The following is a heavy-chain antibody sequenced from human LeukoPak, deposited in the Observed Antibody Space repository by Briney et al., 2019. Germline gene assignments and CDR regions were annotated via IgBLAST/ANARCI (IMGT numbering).Heavy chain of an antibody. CDR1: GYTFTVYY. D-gene: IGHD3-22*01. J-gene: IGHJ4*02. CDR3: ARDYDSSGYWDY. CDR2: INPNSGGT. V-gene: IGHV1-2*02. Sequence: ASVTVSCKASGYTFTVYYMHWVRQAPGQGGEWMGWINPNSGGTNYAQKFQGRVTMTRDTSISTAYMELSRLRSDDTAVYYCARDYDSSGYWDYWGQGTLVTVSS.